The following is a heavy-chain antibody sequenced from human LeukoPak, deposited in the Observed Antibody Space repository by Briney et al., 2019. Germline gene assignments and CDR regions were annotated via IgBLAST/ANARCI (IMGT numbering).Heavy chain of an antibody. CDR1: GFTFRSHS. V-gene: IGHV3-48*01. D-gene: IGHD4-17*01. Sequence: PGGSLRLSCAGSGFTFRSHSMTWVRQAPGKGLEWISYISGSSSTIHYADSVKGRFTISRDNDKNSLYLEMNSLRAEDTAVYFCARVDGDYSFDYWGQGTLVTVSS. CDR2: ISGSSSTI. J-gene: IGHJ4*02. CDR3: ARVDGDYSFDY.